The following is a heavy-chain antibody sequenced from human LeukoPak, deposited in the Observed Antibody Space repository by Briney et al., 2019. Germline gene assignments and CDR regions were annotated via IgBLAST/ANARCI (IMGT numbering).Heavy chain of an antibody. CDR2: INPNSGGT. Sequence: ASVKVSCKASGYTFTSYAMNWVQQAPGQGLEWMGWINPNSGGTNYAQKFQGRVTMTRDTSISTAYMELSRLRSDDTAVYYCARSHYGSGSPWGQGTLVTVSS. J-gene: IGHJ5*02. CDR1: GYTFTSYA. V-gene: IGHV1-2*02. D-gene: IGHD3-10*01. CDR3: ARSHYGSGSP.